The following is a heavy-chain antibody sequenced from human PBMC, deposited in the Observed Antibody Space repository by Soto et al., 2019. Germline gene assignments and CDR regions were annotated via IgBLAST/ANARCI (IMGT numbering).Heavy chain of an antibody. J-gene: IGHJ3*02. Sequence: SETLSLTFTFSRGSINSHYWSWIRQSPGKGLEYIGYISYSGSTNYNPSLKSRLTISVDTSKNQFSLNLTSVTAADTALYNCAGLNFDILPAYYAFDIWGQGTMVT. CDR1: RGSINSHY. CDR2: ISYSGST. V-gene: IGHV4-59*08. D-gene: IGHD3-9*01. CDR3: AGLNFDILPAYYAFDI.